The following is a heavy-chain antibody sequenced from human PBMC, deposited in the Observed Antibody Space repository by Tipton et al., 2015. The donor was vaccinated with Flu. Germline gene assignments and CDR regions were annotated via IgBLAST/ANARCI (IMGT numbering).Heavy chain of an antibody. J-gene: IGHJ4*02. D-gene: IGHD5-24*01. CDR1: GGSFSGYY. Sequence: TLSLTCAVNGGSFSGYYWTWIRQPPGKGLEWIGEIDESGGTRYSPSLWGRVTISVDTSKNLLSLKLTSVTAADTAMCYCARGRDQYKAGNSWGQGTLVTVSS. CDR2: IDESGGT. V-gene: IGHV4-34*01. CDR3: ARGRDQYKAGNS.